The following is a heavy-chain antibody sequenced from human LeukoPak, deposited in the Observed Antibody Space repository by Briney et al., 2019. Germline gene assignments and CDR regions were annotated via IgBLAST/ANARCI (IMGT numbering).Heavy chain of an antibody. J-gene: IGHJ5*02. CDR1: GGSISSYY. V-gene: IGHV4-59*01. Sequence: SETLSLTCTVSGGSISSYYWSWIRQPPGKGLEWIGYIYYSGSTNYNPPLKSRVTISVDTSKNQFSLKLSSVTAADTAVYYCARGGTLGPFDPWGQGTLVTVSS. CDR3: ARGGTLGPFDP. CDR2: IYYSGST. D-gene: IGHD1-1*01.